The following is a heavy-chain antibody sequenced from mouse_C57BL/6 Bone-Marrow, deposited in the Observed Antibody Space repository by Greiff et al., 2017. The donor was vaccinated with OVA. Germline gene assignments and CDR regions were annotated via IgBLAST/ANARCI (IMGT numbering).Heavy chain of an antibody. CDR1: GFTFSDYY. Sequence: EVKVVESGGGLVQPGGSLKLSCAASGFTFSDYYMYWVRQTPEKRLEWVAYISNGGGSTYYPDTVKGRFTISRDNAKNTLYLQMSRLKSEDTAMYYCARGRWLLPWFAYWGQGTLVTVSA. CDR3: ARGRWLLPWFAY. CDR2: ISNGGGST. J-gene: IGHJ3*01. V-gene: IGHV5-12*01. D-gene: IGHD2-3*01.